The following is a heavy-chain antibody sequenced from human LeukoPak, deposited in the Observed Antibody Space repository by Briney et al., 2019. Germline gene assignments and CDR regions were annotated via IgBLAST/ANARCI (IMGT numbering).Heavy chain of an antibody. CDR1: GYTFTDSY. CDR3: VRSPIGASAY. Sequence: ASVKVSCKPSGYTFTDSYIHWVRQAPGVGLQWMGWISPNNGDTKYAEDFQDRVTMTRDTSINTAYMELTGLTPDDTAVYYCVRSPIGASAYWGQGTLVTVSS. D-gene: IGHD3-10*01. V-gene: IGHV1-2*02. J-gene: IGHJ4*02. CDR2: ISPNNGDT.